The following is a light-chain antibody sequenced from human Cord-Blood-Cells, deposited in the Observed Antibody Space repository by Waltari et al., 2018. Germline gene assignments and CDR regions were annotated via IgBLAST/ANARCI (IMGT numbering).Light chain of an antibody. CDR2: DAS. Sequence: EIVFTQSPATLSLSRGERAPLSCRASQSVSSDLAWYQQKPGQAPRLLIYDASNRATGIPARFSGSGSGTDFTLTISSLEPEDFAVYYCQQRSNWPPITFGQGTRLEIK. CDR3: QQRSNWPPIT. CDR1: QSVSSD. J-gene: IGKJ5*01. V-gene: IGKV3-11*01.